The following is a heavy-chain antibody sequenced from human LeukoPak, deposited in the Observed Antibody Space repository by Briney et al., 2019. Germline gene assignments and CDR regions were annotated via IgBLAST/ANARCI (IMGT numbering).Heavy chain of an antibody. CDR2: MSVGSIST. CDR1: VFTFSSYA. V-gene: IGHV3-23*01. Sequence: GGSLRLSCAASVFTFSSYAMTWVRQAPGKGLEGVSSMSVGSISTYYADSMKGRFTISRDNSKNTLYLQMNSLRAEDTATYYCAKGSDRYYYDYWGQGTLVTVSS. J-gene: IGHJ4*02. CDR3: AKGSDRYYYDY.